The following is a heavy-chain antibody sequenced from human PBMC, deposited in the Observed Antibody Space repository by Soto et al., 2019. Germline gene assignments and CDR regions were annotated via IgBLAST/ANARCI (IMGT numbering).Heavy chain of an antibody. Sequence: QVQLVESGGSVVQPGRSLRLSCAASGFTFSIYDMQWVRQAPGKGLEWVTLISYDGTNKYYTDSVKGRFTISRDNSKNTLYLQMNSLRAEDTAVYYCAALEYSSSSGFDYWGQGTLVTVSS. J-gene: IGHJ4*02. D-gene: IGHD6-6*01. CDR2: ISYDGTNK. V-gene: IGHV3-30*03. CDR1: GFTFSIYD. CDR3: AALEYSSSSGFDY.